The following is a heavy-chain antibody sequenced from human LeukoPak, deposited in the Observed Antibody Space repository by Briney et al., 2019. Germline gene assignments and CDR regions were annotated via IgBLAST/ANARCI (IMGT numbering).Heavy chain of an antibody. J-gene: IGHJ4*02. D-gene: IGHD3-9*01. CDR1: GFTFSSYG. Sequence: PGGSLRLSCAASGFTFSSYGMSWVRQAPGKGLEWVSAISGSGGSTYYADSVKGRFTISRDNSKNTLYLQMNSLKTEDTAVYYCTTAYYDIFVYWGQGTLVTVSS. V-gene: IGHV3-23*01. CDR3: TTAYYDIFVY. CDR2: ISGSGGST.